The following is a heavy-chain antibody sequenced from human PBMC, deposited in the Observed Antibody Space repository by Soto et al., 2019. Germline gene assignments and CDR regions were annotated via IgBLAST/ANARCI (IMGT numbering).Heavy chain of an antibody. J-gene: IGHJ3*02. Sequence: SETLSLTCTVSGGSISSGDHYWSWIRQPPGKGLEWIGNIYYSGSTYYNPSLKSRLTISVDTSKNQFSLKLSSVTAAGTAVYYCARDDSSGYYGRGAFDIWGQGTMVTVSS. CDR1: GGSISSGDHY. CDR3: ARDDSSGYYGRGAFDI. D-gene: IGHD3-22*01. CDR2: IYYSGST. V-gene: IGHV4-30-4*01.